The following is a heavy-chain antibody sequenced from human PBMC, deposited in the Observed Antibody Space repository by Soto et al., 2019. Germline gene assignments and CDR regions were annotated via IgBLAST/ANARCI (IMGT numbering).Heavy chain of an antibody. Sequence: GESLKISCKGSGYNFTSYWIGWVRQMPGKGLEWMGIIYPGDSDTRYSPSFQGQVTISADKSISTAYLQWSSLKASDTAMYYCARHILGYFQQQLTVGSYYYYMDVWGKGTTVTVSS. J-gene: IGHJ6*03. CDR3: ARHILGYFQQQLTVGSYYYYMDV. V-gene: IGHV5-51*01. CDR1: GYNFTSYW. D-gene: IGHD6-13*01. CDR2: IYPGDSDT.